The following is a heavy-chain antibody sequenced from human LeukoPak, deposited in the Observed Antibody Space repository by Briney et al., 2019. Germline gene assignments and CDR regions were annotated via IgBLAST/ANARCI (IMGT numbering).Heavy chain of an antibody. D-gene: IGHD4-4*01. CDR1: GYTFTSYD. V-gene: IGHV1-8*01. Sequence: ASVKVSCKASGYTFTSYDINWVRQATGQGLEWMGWMNPNSGSTGYAQKFQGRVTMTRNTSISTAYMELSGLRSEDTAVYYCARLTVTTFYYYYGMDVWGQGTTVTVSS. J-gene: IGHJ6*02. CDR2: MNPNSGST. CDR3: ARLTVTTFYYYYGMDV.